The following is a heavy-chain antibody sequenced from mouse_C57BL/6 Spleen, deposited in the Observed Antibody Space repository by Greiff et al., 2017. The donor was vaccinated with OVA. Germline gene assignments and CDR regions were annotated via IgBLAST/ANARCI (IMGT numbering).Heavy chain of an antibody. CDR2: IDPSDSYT. J-gene: IGHJ4*01. V-gene: IGHV1-59*01. CDR3: ARSGYYGPRGHYYAMDY. Sequence: QVQLQQSGAELVRPGTSVKLSCKASGYTFTSYWMHWVKQRPGQGLEWIGVIDPSDSYTNYNQKFKGKATLTVDTSSSTAYMQLSSLTSEDSAVYYCARSGYYGPRGHYYAMDYWGLGTSVTVSS. D-gene: IGHD1-2*01. CDR1: GYTFTSYW.